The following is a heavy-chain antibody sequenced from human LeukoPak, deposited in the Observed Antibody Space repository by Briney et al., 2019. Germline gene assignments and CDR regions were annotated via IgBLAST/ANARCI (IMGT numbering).Heavy chain of an antibody. J-gene: IGHJ3*02. D-gene: IGHD5-12*01. CDR2: IKQDGSEK. CDR3: ATDSGYDWGEFNI. V-gene: IGHV3-7*03. Sequence: GGSLRLSCAASEFTFTRYWMSWVRQAPGKGLEWVANIKQDGSEKYYVASVKGRFTISRDNSKNSLYLQMNSLRGEDTAVYYCATDSGYDWGEFNIWGQGTMVTVSS. CDR1: EFTFTRYW.